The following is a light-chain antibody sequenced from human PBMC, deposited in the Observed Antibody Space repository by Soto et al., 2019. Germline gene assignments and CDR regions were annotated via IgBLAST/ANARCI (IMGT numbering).Light chain of an antibody. CDR1: QDIRED. V-gene: IGKV1-17*01. Sequence: DIQITQSPPSLSPYLLDIVTITCRASQDIREDLGWYQQKPGKAPKRLIYAASSLQSGVPSRFSGSGSGTEFTLIISSLQTDDSATYYCQQYDNLPLFGQGTRLEIK. J-gene: IGKJ5*01. CDR2: AAS. CDR3: QQYDNLPL.